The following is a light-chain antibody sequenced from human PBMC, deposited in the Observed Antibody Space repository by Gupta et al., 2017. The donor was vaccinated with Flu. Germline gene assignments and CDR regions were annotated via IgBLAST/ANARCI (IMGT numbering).Light chain of an antibody. Sequence: GSLSLSPGERATLTCRASQRVRSRYLAWYQQKPGQAPRLLIYGASSRATSLPDRFSGSGCGTDFTLTISRLEPEDFAVYYCLQDGSSPRTFGQGTKVEIK. CDR3: LQDGSSPRT. V-gene: IGKV3-20*01. CDR1: QRVRSRY. J-gene: IGKJ1*01. CDR2: GAS.